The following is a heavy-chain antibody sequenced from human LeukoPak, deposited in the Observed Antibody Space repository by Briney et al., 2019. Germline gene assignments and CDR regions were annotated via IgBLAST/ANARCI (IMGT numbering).Heavy chain of an antibody. CDR1: GGSISSGSYY. V-gene: IGHV4-61*02. Sequence: SQTLSLTCTVSGGSISSGSYYWSWIRQPAGKGLEWIGRIYASGSTNYNPSLKSRVTISVDTSKNQFSLKLSSVTAADTAVYYCVRGIYCSSTSCQVSGYMDVWGKGTTVTVSS. CDR3: VRGIYCSSTSCQVSGYMDV. J-gene: IGHJ6*03. D-gene: IGHD2-2*01. CDR2: IYASGST.